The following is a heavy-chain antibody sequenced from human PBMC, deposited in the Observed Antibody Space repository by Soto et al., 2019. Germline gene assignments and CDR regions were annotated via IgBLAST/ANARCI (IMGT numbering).Heavy chain of an antibody. CDR2: IYHTRAT. V-gene: IGHV4-4*02. D-gene: IGHD6-19*01. J-gene: IGHJ5*02. CDR1: GGSISSSNW. CDR3: ARDRGAVAGTYFDP. Sequence: QVQLQESGPGLVKPSGTLSLTCAVSGGSISSSNWWSWVRQPPGKGLEWIGEIYHTRATNYNPSLKSRVTVSLDKSNNQYSLRLNSVPAADTAVYYCARDRGAVAGTYFDPWGQGTLVTVSS.